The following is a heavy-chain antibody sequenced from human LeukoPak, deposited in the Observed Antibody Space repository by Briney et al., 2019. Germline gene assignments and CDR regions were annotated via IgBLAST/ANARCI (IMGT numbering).Heavy chain of an antibody. D-gene: IGHD5-18*01. V-gene: IGHV4-61*02. CDR1: GGSISSGSYY. CDR2: IYSSGST. J-gene: IGHJ4*02. CDR3: ATNVGYTPGYYFDS. Sequence: PAETLSLTCTVSGGSISSGSYYWSWIRQPAGKGLEWIGRIYSSGSTIYNPSLKSRVTISVGPSKKQFSLKLSSVTASDTAVYYCATNVGYTPGYYFDSWGQGTLVIVSS.